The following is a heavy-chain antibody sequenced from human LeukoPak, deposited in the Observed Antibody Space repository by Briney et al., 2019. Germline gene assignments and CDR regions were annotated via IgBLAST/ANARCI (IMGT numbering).Heavy chain of an antibody. CDR2: IIPVLGAA. CDR3: AMYVWGSVRRWGNWFDP. Sequence: GASVKVSCKASGGTFSSYAITWVRQAPGEGLEWLGGIIPVLGAAHSAQSFQGRVTITADESTSTAYIEMSSLRSEDTAVYYCAMYVWGSVRRWGNWFDPWGQGTLVTVSS. V-gene: IGHV1-69*13. D-gene: IGHD3-16*01. J-gene: IGHJ5*02. CDR1: GGTFSSYA.